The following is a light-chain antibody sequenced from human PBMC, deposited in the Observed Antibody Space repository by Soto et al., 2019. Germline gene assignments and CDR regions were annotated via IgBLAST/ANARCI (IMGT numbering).Light chain of an antibody. CDR2: EVS. Sequence: QSVLTQPASVSGSPGQSITISCTGTSSDVGGYSYVSWYQQHTGKAPKLMIYEVSNRPSGVSNRFSGSKSGNTASLTISGLQAEDEADYYCSSFTSSSTLVVFGGGTKLTVL. CDR1: SSDVGGYSY. J-gene: IGLJ2*01. V-gene: IGLV2-14*01. CDR3: SSFTSSSTLVV.